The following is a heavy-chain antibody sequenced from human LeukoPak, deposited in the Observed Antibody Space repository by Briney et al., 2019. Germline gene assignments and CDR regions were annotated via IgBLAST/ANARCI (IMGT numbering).Heavy chain of an antibody. D-gene: IGHD3-3*01. Sequence: GGSLRLSCAASGFIFTNYFMSWVRQAPGKGLEWVASIKHDGSEKYYVDSVRGRFTISRDNTMNSLYLQMSSLRAEDTAVYYCATDRGWRTSGYYLYYLEYWGQGTLVTFSS. CDR3: ATDRGWRTSGYYLYYLEY. CDR1: GFIFTNYF. V-gene: IGHV3-7*01. CDR2: IKHDGSEK. J-gene: IGHJ4*02.